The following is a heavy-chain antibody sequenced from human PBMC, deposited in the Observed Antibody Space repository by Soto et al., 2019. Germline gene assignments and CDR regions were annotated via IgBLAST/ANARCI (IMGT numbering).Heavy chain of an antibody. V-gene: IGHV2-5*02. CDR3: AHSLIGYYYDSSGSNWFDP. D-gene: IGHD3-22*01. J-gene: IGHJ5*02. Sequence: QITLKESGPTLVKPTQTLTLTCTFSGFSLSTSGVGVGWIRQPPGKALEWLALIYWDDDKRYSPSLKSRLTITKDTSKNQVVLTMTNMDPVDTATYYCAHSLIGYYYDSSGSNWFDPWGKGPLVTVSS. CDR1: GFSLSTSGVG. CDR2: IYWDDDK.